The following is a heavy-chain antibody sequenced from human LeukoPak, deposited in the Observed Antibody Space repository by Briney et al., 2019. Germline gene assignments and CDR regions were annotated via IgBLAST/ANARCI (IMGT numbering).Heavy chain of an antibody. CDR3: AADYYYDSSGYLKRYDAFDI. D-gene: IGHD3-22*01. V-gene: IGHV4-34*08. Sequence: SPGGSLRLSCAASGFTFSSYGMHWVRQPPGKGLEWIGEINHSGSTNYNPSLKSRVTISVDTSKNQFSLKLSSVTAADTAVYYCAADYYYDSSGYLKRYDAFDIWGQGTMVTVSS. CDR1: GFTFSSYG. J-gene: IGHJ3*02. CDR2: INHSGST.